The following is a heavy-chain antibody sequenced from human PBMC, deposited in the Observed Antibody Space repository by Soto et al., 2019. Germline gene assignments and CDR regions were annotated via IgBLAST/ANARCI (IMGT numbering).Heavy chain of an antibody. D-gene: IGHD5-12*01. CDR3: ARDHALVATSRDYYYYYGMDV. V-gene: IGHV1-8*01. CDR1: GYTFTSYD. J-gene: IGHJ6*02. Sequence: ASVKVSCKASGYTFTSYDINWVRQATGQGLEWMGWMNPNSGNTGYAQKFQGRVTMTRNTSISTAYMELSSLRSEETAVYYCARDHALVATSRDYYYYYGMDVWGQGTTVTVSS. CDR2: MNPNSGNT.